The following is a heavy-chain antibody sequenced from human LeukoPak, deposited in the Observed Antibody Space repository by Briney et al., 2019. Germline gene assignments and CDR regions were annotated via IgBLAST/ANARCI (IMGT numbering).Heavy chain of an antibody. V-gene: IGHV3-33*01. D-gene: IGHD6-13*01. CDR2: IWYDGSNK. Sequence: GGSLRLSCAASGFTFSSYGMHWVRQAPGKGLEWVAVIWYDGSNKYYADSVKGRFTISRDNSKNTLYLQMNSLRAEDTAVYYCARGSSSWYLMDYYYGMDVWGQGTTVTVSS. J-gene: IGHJ6*02. CDR3: ARGSSSWYLMDYYYGMDV. CDR1: GFTFSSYG.